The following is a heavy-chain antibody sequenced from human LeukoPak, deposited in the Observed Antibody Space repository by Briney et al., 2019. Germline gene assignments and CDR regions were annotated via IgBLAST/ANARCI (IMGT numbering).Heavy chain of an antibody. Sequence: GESLKISCAAPGFTFGSYWMHWVRQVPGKGLVWVSFSDIDGSNTRYADSVKGRFTISRDNAKNTLYLQMNSLRAEDTAVYYCTRDRDVYFDLWGRGTLVTVSS. J-gene: IGHJ2*01. CDR2: SDIDGSNT. V-gene: IGHV3-74*01. CDR1: GFTFGSYW. CDR3: TRDRDVYFDL.